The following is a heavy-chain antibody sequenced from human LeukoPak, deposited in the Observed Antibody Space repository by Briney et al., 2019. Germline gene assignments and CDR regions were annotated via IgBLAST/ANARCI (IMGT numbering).Heavy chain of an antibody. CDR2: IYSDGGT. CDR3: ARGRARFDY. CDR1: GFTVSSNY. Sequence: GGSLRLSCAASGFTVSSNYMSWVRQAPGKGLEWVSLIYSDGGTYYADSVKGRFTVSRDNSKHTLYLQMNSLRAEDTAMFYCARGRARFDYWGQGTLVTVSS. J-gene: IGHJ4*02. V-gene: IGHV3-53*01.